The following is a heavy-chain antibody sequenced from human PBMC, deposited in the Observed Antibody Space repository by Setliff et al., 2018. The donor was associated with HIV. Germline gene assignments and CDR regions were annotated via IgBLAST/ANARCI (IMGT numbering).Heavy chain of an antibody. CDR2: ISATGTTV. CDR1: GFVFTDHS. J-gene: IGHJ4*02. V-gene: IGHV3-48*01. Sequence: GSLRLSCAASGFVFTDHSLHWVRQAPGEGLEWISYISATGTTVSYADSVRGRFIISRDSVRNEVYLQMKSLRAEDTAVYSCARARGGNSEWSYWGQGTLVTVSS. CDR3: ARARGGNSEWSY. D-gene: IGHD2-15*01.